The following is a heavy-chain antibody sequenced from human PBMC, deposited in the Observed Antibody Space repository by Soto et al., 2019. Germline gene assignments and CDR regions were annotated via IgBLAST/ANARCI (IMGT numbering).Heavy chain of an antibody. CDR1: DDSLTTNKYA. CDR2: VYSNGNT. CDR3: ARASYFRPSGSYYFVS. D-gene: IGHD3-10*01. Sequence: SETLSLTCTVSDDSLTTNKYAWTWIRQNPEKGLEWIGYVYSNGNTRSSPSLQSRVSMSVDTSKSHFSLRLSSVTAADTAVYFCARASYFRPSGSYYFVSWGQGTLVTSPQ. V-gene: IGHV4-31*03. J-gene: IGHJ4*02.